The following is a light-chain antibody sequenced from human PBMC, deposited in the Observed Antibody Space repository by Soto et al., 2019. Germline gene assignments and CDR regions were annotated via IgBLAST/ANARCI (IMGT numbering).Light chain of an antibody. J-gene: IGKJ2*01. CDR1: QGVSSN. Sequence: IVMTQSPATLSVSPGERATLSCRASQGVSSNLAWYQQKPGQAPRLLIYGASTMATGIPARFSGSGSGTEFTLIISSLQSEDFAVYYCQQYNNWPPYTFGQGTKMEIK. V-gene: IGKV3-15*01. CDR2: GAS. CDR3: QQYNNWPPYT.